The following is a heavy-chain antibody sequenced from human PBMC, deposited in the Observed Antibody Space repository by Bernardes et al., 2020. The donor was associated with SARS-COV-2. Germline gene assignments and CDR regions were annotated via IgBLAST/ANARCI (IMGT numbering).Heavy chain of an antibody. D-gene: IGHD5-12*01. CDR2: IYPGDSGT. CDR3: VTQRGVATVTAFDH. J-gene: IGHJ4*02. Sequence: GEPLKISCKGSGYSFTNYCIGWGRQMPGKGLEWMGIIYPGDSGTKYSPSFQGHVTILVDKSINTAHLQWRSLVASDTAMYYCVTQRGVATVTAFDHWGQGTLVTVSS. V-gene: IGHV5-51*01. CDR1: GYSFTNYC.